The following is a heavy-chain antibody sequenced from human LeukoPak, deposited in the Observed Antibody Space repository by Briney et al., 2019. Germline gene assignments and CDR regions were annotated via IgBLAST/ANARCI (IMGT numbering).Heavy chain of an antibody. CDR2: ISSSSSYI. Sequence: GGSLRLSCAASGFTFSSYSMNWVRQAPGKGLEWVSSISSSSSYIYHADSVKGRFTISRDNAKNSLYLQMNSLRAEDTAVYYCARDPGWGIAAAGSLDYWGQGTLVTVSS. D-gene: IGHD6-13*01. J-gene: IGHJ4*02. CDR3: ARDPGWGIAAAGSLDY. CDR1: GFTFSSYS. V-gene: IGHV3-21*01.